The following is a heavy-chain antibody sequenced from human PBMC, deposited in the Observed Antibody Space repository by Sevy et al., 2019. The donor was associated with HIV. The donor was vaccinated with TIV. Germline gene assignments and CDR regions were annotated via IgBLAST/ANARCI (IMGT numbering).Heavy chain of an antibody. CDR2: YSWNSGSI. V-gene: IGHV3-9*01. J-gene: IGHJ4*02. CDR3: TREWRGMSATAPKGIDY. D-gene: IGHD3-3*01. CDR1: GFTFDDYV. Sequence: GGSLRLSCAASGFTFDDYVMHWVRQAPGKGLEWVSGYSWNSGSIGYPDSVKGRFTISRDNAKSTLYLQMNSLRAEDTAFYYCTREWRGMSATAPKGIDYWGQGTLVTVSS.